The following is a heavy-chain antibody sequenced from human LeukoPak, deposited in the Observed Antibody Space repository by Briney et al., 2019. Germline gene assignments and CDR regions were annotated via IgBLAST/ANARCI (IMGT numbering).Heavy chain of an antibody. V-gene: IGHV3-33*01. J-gene: IGHJ4*02. CDR2: IWYDGSNK. CDR1: GFTFSSYG. D-gene: IGHD3-9*01. Sequence: TGGSLRLSCAASGFTFSSYGMHWVRQAPGKGLEWVAVIWYDGSNKYYADSVKGRFTISRDNSKNTLYLQMNSLRAEDTAVYYCARDNYDILTARYFDYWGQGTLDTVSS. CDR3: ARDNYDILTARYFDY.